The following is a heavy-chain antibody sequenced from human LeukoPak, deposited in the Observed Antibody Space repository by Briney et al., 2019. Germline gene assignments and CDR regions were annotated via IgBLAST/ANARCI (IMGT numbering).Heavy chain of an antibody. D-gene: IGHD3-9*01. V-gene: IGHV3-11*01. CDR2: ISSSGRNI. J-gene: IGHJ4*02. Sequence: PGGSVTLSCAASGFTFKEYYMMWLRQAPGEGLEGLSYISSSGRNIYYADSVKGRFTNSSDNAKNPLNLQMNSLRAEDTAVYYCARTPDRYDSFDYWGQGTLVTVSS. CDR1: GFTFKEYY. CDR3: ARTPDRYDSFDY.